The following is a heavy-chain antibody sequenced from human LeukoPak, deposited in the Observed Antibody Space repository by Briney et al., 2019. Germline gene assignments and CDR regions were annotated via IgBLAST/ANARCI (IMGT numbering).Heavy chain of an antibody. D-gene: IGHD4-17*01. CDR3: TRMTTGHDY. CDR2: INHSGYT. CDR1: GVSFNNYY. V-gene: IGHV4-34*01. J-gene: IGHJ4*02. Sequence: SSETLSLTCAVSGVSFNNYYWSWVRDTPGKGLEWIGEINHSGYTNDSPSLKSRVTLSIDTSRKQFSLNVRSVTVADTGIYYCTRMTTGHDYWGQGTLVTVSS.